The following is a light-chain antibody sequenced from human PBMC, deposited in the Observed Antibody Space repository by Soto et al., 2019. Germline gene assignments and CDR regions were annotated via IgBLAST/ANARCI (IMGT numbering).Light chain of an antibody. V-gene: IGKV3-15*01. J-gene: IGKJ4*01. Sequence: EIVMTQSPATLSVSPGERATLSCRASQSVSSNLAWYQQKPGQAPRLLIYGASTRATGIPARFSGSGSGTEFTLTISILQSEDFALYYCQQYNKFPSLTFGGGTKVEIK. CDR2: GAS. CDR3: QQYNKFPSLT. CDR1: QSVSSN.